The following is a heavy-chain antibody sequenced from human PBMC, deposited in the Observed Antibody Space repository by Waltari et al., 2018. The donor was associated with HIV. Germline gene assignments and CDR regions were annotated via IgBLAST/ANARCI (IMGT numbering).Heavy chain of an antibody. D-gene: IGHD4-17*01. CDR3: ARGFGDYVHDY. CDR2: IYYSGST. J-gene: IGHJ4*02. CDR1: GGSIRSYY. Sequence: QVQLQESGPGLVKPSETLSLTCTVSGGSIRSYYWSWIRQPPGKGLEWIGYIYYSGSTNYNPSLKSRVTISVDTSKNQFSLKLSSVTAADTAVYYCARGFGDYVHDYWGQGTLVTVSS. V-gene: IGHV4-59*01.